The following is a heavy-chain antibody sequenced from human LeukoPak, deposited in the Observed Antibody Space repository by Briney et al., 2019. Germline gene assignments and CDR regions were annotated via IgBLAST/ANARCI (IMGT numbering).Heavy chain of an antibody. Sequence: SVKVSCKASGGTISSYAISWVRQAPGQGLEWMGGLIPIFGTANYAQKFQGRVTITADESTSTAYMELSSLRSEDTAVYYCARVGLSGRQWLFSSPRRYCSSTSCYGAFDIWGQGTMVTVSS. J-gene: IGHJ3*02. CDR1: GGTISSYA. D-gene: IGHD2-2*01. CDR3: ARVGLSGRQWLFSSPRRYCSSTSCYGAFDI. CDR2: LIPIFGTA. V-gene: IGHV1-69*13.